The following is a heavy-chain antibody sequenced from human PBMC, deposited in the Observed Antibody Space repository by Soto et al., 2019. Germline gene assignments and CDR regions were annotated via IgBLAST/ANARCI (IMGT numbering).Heavy chain of an antibody. J-gene: IGHJ5*02. V-gene: IGHV4-30-2*01. CDR3: ARVPTP. CDR1: GGSISRGGYS. D-gene: IGHD2-2*01. Sequence: QLQLQESGSGLVKPSQTLSLTCAVSGGSISRGGYSWSWIRQPPGKGVEWIGYICHSGSTYYKPSLKMRVTIAVDRYKNQCSRELSAVTAAGTAVYSCARVPTPWGQGTLVTVSS. CDR2: ICHSGST.